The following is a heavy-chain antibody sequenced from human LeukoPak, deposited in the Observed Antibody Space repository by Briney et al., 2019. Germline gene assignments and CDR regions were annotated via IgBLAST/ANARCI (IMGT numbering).Heavy chain of an antibody. J-gene: IGHJ4*02. CDR3: ARSWEATAKIDY. D-gene: IGHD1-26*01. Sequence: SDTLSLTCTVSGGSISSYYWSWIRQPPGKGLEWIGYIYYSGSTNYNPSLKSRVTISVDTSKNQFSLKLSSVTAADTSVYYCARSWEATAKIDYWGQGTLFTFS. V-gene: IGHV4-59*01. CDR1: GGSISSYY. CDR2: IYYSGST.